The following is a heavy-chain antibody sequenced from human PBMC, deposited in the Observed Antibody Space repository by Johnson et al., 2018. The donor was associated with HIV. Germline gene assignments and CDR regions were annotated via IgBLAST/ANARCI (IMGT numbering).Heavy chain of an antibody. CDR3: ARDWDAFDI. Sequence: QVQLVESGGGVVQPGGSLRLSCAASGFTFRSYGMHWVRQAPGKGLEWVAVISFDAINKYYADSVKGRFTISRDNSKNTLYLQMDSLRAEDTAVYYCARDWDAFDIWGQGTMVTVSS. V-gene: IGHV3-30*03. CDR2: ISFDAINK. J-gene: IGHJ3*02. CDR1: GFTFRSYG.